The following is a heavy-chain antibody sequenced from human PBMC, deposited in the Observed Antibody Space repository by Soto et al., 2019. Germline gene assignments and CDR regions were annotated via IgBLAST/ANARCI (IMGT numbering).Heavy chain of an antibody. CDR3: AASIFYYGMDV. CDR1: GYTFTNYW. Sequence: GESLKISCKGSGYTFTNYWISWVRQMPGKGLEWMGIIHPGDSDTKYNPSFQGQVTISADKSITTTYLRWTSLKASDTAIYYCAASIFYYGMDVWGQGTTVTVSS. J-gene: IGHJ6*02. V-gene: IGHV5-51*01. CDR2: IHPGDSDT.